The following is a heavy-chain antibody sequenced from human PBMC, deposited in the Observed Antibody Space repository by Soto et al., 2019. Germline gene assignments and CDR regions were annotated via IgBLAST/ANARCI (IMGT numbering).Heavy chain of an antibody. J-gene: IGHJ4*02. CDR3: ARRTSGWYLDY. V-gene: IGHV3-23*01. CDR1: GFTFSSYA. Sequence: EVQLLESGGGLVQPGGSLRLSCAASGFTFSSYAMSWVRQAPGKGLEWVSTISGSGDSAYYADSVKRRFTISRDNSKNTLYLQMNSLRAEDTAVFYCARRTSGWYLDYWGQGTLVTVSS. CDR2: ISGSGDSA. D-gene: IGHD6-19*01.